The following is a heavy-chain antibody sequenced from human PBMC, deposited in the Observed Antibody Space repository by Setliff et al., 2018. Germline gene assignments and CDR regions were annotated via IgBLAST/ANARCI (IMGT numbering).Heavy chain of an antibody. V-gene: IGHV1-18*04. Sequence: ASVKVSCKASGYTFTNYGITWVRQAPGQGLEWMGWISAYDGNTRFAQNIQGRVTMTRDTSITTVYMDLGRLRSDDTAVYYCARGTDYHGSGSYWAKDVWGKGTTVTVSS. CDR3: ARGTDYHGSGSYWAKDV. J-gene: IGHJ6*04. D-gene: IGHD3-10*01. CDR1: GYTFTNYG. CDR2: ISAYDGNT.